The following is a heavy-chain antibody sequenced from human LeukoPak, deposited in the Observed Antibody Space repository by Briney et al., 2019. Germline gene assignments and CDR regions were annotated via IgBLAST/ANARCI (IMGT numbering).Heavy chain of an antibody. CDR3: ARSLYSSSLNDY. Sequence: GGSLRLSCAASGSTFSSYWMHWVRQAPGKGLVWISHINSGESSTSYADSVKGRFTISRDNAKDTLYLQMNSLRAEDTAVYYCARSLYSSSLNDYWGQGTLVTVSS. J-gene: IGHJ4*02. CDR2: INSGESST. D-gene: IGHD6-13*01. CDR1: GSTFSSYW. V-gene: IGHV3-74*01.